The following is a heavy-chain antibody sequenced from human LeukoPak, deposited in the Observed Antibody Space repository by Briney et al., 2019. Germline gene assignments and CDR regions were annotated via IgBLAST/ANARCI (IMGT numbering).Heavy chain of an antibody. D-gene: IGHD2-2*01. CDR3: ARRFCSSVSCYDDDAFDV. CDR2: ISGYNGKI. CDR1: GGTFNSYA. J-gene: IGHJ3*01. V-gene: IGHV1-18*01. Sequence: ASVKVSCKASGGTFNSYAINWVRQAPGQGLEWMGWISGYNGKINYAQKFQGRVTMTTDTSTSTAYLELWSLTSEDTAVYYCARRFCSSVSCYDDDAFDVWGQGTLVTVSS.